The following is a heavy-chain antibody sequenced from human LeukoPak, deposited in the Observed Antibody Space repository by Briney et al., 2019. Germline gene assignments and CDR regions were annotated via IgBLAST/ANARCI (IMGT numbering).Heavy chain of an antibody. CDR2: IYHSGNT. D-gene: IGHD3-10*01. CDR3: ARRRGTYYGSGSYYNRD. J-gene: IGHJ4*02. V-gene: IGHV4-38-2*02. Sequence: PSETLSLTCTVSGYSISSGYYWGWIRQPPGKGLEWIANIYHSGNTYYNPSLKSRVTISVDTSRNQFSLKLSSVTAADTAVYYCARRRGTYYGSGSYYNRDWGQGTLVTVSS. CDR1: GYSISSGYY.